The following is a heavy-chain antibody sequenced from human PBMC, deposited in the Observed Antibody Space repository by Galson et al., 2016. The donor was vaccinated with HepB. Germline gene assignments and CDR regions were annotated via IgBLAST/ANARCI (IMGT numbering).Heavy chain of an antibody. D-gene: IGHD1-26*01. J-gene: IGHJ4*02. Sequence: SLRLSCAVSGFSLNNVAMSWVRQGPGKGLEWVSGVLTSGGRTYYADFVKGRFTISRDNSNNTLYLQMDSLRAEDTAIYYCAKLAKWQPDYWGQGTLVTVSS. CDR3: AKLAKWQPDY. V-gene: IGHV3-23*01. CDR1: GFSLNNVA. CDR2: VLTSGGRT.